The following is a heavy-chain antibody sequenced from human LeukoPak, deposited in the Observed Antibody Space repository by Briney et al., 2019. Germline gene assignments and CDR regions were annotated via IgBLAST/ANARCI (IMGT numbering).Heavy chain of an antibody. CDR3: ARVLKTPHYYDSSGYPETVDY. CDR2: INHSGST. J-gene: IGHJ4*02. V-gene: IGHV4-34*01. D-gene: IGHD3-22*01. Sequence: SETLSLTCAVYGGSFSGYYWSWIRQPPGNGLEWIGEINHSGSTNYNPSLKSRVTISVDTSKNQFSLKLSSVTAADTAVYYCARVLKTPHYYDSSGYPETVDYWGQGTLVTVSS. CDR1: GGSFSGYY.